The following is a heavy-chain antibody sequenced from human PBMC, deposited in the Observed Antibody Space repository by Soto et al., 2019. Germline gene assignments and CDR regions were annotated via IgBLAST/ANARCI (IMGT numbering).Heavy chain of an antibody. D-gene: IGHD1-7*01. CDR1: GFTFSSYG. V-gene: IGHV3-23*01. J-gene: IGHJ6*02. CDR2: ISGSGGST. Sequence: GGSLRLSCAASGFTFSSYGMHWVRQAPGKGLEWVSAISGSGGSTYYADSVKGRFTISRDNSKNTLYLQMNSLRAEDTAVYYCARIGITGTTRTSYYYYGMDVWGQGTTVTVSS. CDR3: ARIGITGTTRTSYYYYGMDV.